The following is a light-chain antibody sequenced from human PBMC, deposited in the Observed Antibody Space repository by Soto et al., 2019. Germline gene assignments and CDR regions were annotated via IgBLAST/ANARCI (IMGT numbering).Light chain of an antibody. V-gene: IGKV3-15*01. Sequence: EIVMTQSPATLSVSPGERPTLSCRASQSVGSNLAWYQQKPGQAPRLLIYGASTRATGIPARFSGSGSGTEFTITISSLQSEDFAVYYCPQYNNWPLTFGPGTKVDIK. CDR2: GAS. CDR1: QSVGSN. CDR3: PQYNNWPLT. J-gene: IGKJ3*01.